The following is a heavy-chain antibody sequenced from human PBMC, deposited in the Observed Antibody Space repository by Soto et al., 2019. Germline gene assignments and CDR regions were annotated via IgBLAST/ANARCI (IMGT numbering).Heavy chain of an antibody. D-gene: IGHD3-3*01. CDR1: EFTFSNYA. J-gene: IGHJ4*02. CDR2: ISGSGGST. Sequence: EVQLLESGGGLVQPGGSLRLSCEASEFTFSNYAMNCVRQAPGKGLEWVSAISGSGGSTHYADSVKGRFTISRDNSKNTLYLQMNSLRAEDTAVYYCAGSSYNFWSGYYIWGQGTLVTVSS. CDR3: AGSSYNFWSGYYI. V-gene: IGHV3-23*01.